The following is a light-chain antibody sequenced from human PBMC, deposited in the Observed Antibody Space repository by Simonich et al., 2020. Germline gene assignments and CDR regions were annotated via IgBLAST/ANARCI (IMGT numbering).Light chain of an antibody. Sequence: QFALTPPAPVSGAPGKSVPLPGIGTSRGFGGYKVVSWYQQPPGKAPKLMIYEGSKRPSGVSNRFSGSKSGNTASLTISGLQAEDEADYYCCSYAGSVVFGGGTKLTVL. V-gene: IGLV2-23*01. CDR1: SRGFGGYKV. CDR3: CSYAGSVV. J-gene: IGLJ2*01. CDR2: EGS.